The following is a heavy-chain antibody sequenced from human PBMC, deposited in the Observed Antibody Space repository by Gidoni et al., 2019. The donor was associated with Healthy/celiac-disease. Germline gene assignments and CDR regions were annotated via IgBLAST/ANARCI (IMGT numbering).Heavy chain of an antibody. CDR3: ARDRSSGADY. CDR2: IIPILGIA. Sequence: QVQLVQSGAEVKKPGSSVKVSCKASGGTFSSYTISWVRQAPGQGLEWMGRIIPILGIANYAQKFQGRVTITAHKSTSTAYMELSSLRSEDTAVYYCARDRSSGADYWGQGTLVTVSS. J-gene: IGHJ4*02. CDR1: GGTFSSYT. V-gene: IGHV1-69*08. D-gene: IGHD6-19*01.